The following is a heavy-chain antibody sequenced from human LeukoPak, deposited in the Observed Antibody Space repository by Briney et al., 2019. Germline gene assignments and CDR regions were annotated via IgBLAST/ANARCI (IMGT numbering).Heavy chain of an antibody. Sequence: GESLKISCQASGFTLTTFWIGWVRQMPGKGLEWMGIISPDDSVTRYSPSFQGQVTISADKTISTAYLQWSSLKASDTAMYYCARAGNYFDTSGFHYWGQGTLVTVAS. CDR2: ISPDDSVT. D-gene: IGHD3-22*01. V-gene: IGHV5-51*01. CDR1: GFTLTTFW. J-gene: IGHJ4*02. CDR3: ARAGNYFDTSGFHY.